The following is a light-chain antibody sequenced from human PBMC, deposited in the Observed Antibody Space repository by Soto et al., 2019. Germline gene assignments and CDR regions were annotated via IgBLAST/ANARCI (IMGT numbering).Light chain of an antibody. J-gene: IGLJ2*01. CDR1: RSDIGSYNY. CDR3: SSYTSSTTLV. Sequence: QSALTHPSSVSGSPGQSITISCSGTRSDIGSYNYVAWYQQFPGKTPKILIYEVSNRPSGVSNRFSGSKSGNTASLTISGLQAEDEADYYCSSYTSSTTLVFGGGTK. V-gene: IGLV2-14*01. CDR2: EVS.